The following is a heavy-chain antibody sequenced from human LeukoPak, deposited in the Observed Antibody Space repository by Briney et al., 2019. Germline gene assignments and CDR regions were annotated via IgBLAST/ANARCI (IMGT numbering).Heavy chain of an antibody. CDR3: ARGLMRDYYDSSGYYRASGYYYYYYGMDV. CDR1: GGSFSGYY. V-gene: IGHV4-34*01. J-gene: IGHJ6*02. CDR2: INHSGST. Sequence: SETLSLTCAVYGGSFSGYYWSWIRQPPGKGLEWIGEINHSGSTNYNPSLKSRVTISVDTSKNQFSLKLSSVTGADAAVYYCARGLMRDYYDSSGYYRASGYYYYYYGMDVWGQGTTVTVSS. D-gene: IGHD3-22*01.